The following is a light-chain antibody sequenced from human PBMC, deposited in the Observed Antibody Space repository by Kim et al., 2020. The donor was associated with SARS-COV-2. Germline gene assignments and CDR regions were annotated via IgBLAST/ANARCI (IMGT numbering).Light chain of an antibody. CDR2: STN. CDR3: LLYSDGALV. Sequence: PAGTVTLPCASSPGTDTSGYYPNWFQQKPGQPPRALIYSTNNRHSWTPARFSGSLLGGKAALTLSNVQPEDEAEYHCLLYSDGALVFGGGTQLTVL. V-gene: IGLV7-43*01. J-gene: IGLJ2*01. CDR1: PGTDTSGYY.